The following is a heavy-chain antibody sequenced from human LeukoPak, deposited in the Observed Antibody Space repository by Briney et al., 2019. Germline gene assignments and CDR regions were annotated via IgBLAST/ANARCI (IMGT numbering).Heavy chain of an antibody. Sequence: PGGSLRPSCAASGFTFDDYAMHWVRQAPGKGLEWVSGISWNSGYIGYEDSVKGRFTISRDNAKNSLYLQMNSLRAEDTALYYCAKGSYGSGSYVDYWGQGTLITVSS. CDR1: GFTFDDYA. D-gene: IGHD3-10*01. J-gene: IGHJ4*02. CDR2: ISWNSGYI. V-gene: IGHV3-9*01. CDR3: AKGSYGSGSYVDY.